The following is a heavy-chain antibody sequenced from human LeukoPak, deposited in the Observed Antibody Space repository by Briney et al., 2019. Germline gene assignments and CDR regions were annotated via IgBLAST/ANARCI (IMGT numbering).Heavy chain of an antibody. CDR1: GGSISSSSYY. CDR3: ARVGDHRTFDY. J-gene: IGHJ4*02. V-gene: IGHV4-39*01. Sequence: PSETLSLTCTVSGGSISSSSYYWGWIRQPPGKGLEWIGSIYYSGSTYYNPSLKSRVTISVDTSKNQFSLKLSSVTAADTAVYYCARVGDHRTFDYWGQGTPVTVSS. CDR2: IYYSGST. D-gene: IGHD4-17*01.